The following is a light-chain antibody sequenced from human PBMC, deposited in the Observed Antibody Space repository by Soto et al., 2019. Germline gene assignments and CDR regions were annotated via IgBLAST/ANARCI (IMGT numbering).Light chain of an antibody. CDR1: QSVVNY. CDR3: QQRSNWPIT. CDR2: DAS. V-gene: IGKV3-11*01. J-gene: IGKJ5*01. Sequence: EVVLTQSPGTVSWSPGERATLSCGTSQSVVNYQLAWYRQKPGQAPRLLIYDASNRATGIPARFSGSGSGTDFTLTISSLEPEDFAVYYCQQRSNWPITFGQGTRLEIK.